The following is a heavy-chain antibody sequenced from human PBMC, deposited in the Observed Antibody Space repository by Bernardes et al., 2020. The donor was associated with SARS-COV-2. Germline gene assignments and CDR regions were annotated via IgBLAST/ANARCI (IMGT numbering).Heavy chain of an antibody. CDR1: GASFTGYY. CDR2: INHSGGT. Sequence: SETLSLTCTVYGASFTGYYWSWIRQTPGKGLEWIGEINHSGGTNYNPSLKGRVTIFVDMSKKQFFLNLNSVTTADTAVYYCARNRPSDYDSSGYPADYWGQGTLVTVSS. D-gene: IGHD3-22*01. V-gene: IGHV4-34*01. CDR3: ARNRPSDYDSSGYPADY. J-gene: IGHJ4*02.